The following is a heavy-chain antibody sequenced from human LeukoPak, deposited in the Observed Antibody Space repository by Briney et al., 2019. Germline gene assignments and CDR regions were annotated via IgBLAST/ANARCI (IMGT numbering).Heavy chain of an antibody. CDR1: GYTFTSYG. J-gene: IGHJ4*02. V-gene: IGHV1-18*01. CDR2: ISLYNGNT. CDR3: ARDEQWLVDY. D-gene: IGHD6-19*01. Sequence: GASVKVSCKASGYTFTSYGISWVRQAPGQGLEWMGWISLYNGNTKYAQKLQGRVTLTTDTFTSTAYMELRSLRSDDTAVYYCARDEQWLVDYWGQGTLVTVSS.